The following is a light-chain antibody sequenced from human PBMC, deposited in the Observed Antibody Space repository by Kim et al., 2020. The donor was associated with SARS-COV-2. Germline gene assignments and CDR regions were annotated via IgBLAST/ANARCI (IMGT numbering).Light chain of an antibody. J-gene: IGLJ1*01. Sequence: SSELTQDPAVSVALGQTVRITCQGDSLRRFYASWYQLKPGQAPVFVLYGKNNRPSGIPDRFSGSSSGNTASMTITGAQAEDEADYSCNSRASSGKSYVFG. V-gene: IGLV3-19*01. CDR2: GKN. CDR1: SLRRFY. CDR3: NSRASSGKSYV.